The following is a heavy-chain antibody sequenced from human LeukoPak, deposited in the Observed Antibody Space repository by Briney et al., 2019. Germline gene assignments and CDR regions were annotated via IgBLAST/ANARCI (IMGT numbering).Heavy chain of an antibody. CDR3: ARGYSSSWYYYYYYMDV. D-gene: IGHD6-13*01. CDR2: IYYSGST. Sequence: SETLSLTCTVSGGSISSYYWSWIRQPPGKGLEWIGYIYYSGSTNYNPSLKSRVTISVDTSKNQFSLKLSSVTAADTAVYYCARGYSSSWYYYYYYMDVWGKGTTVTVSS. CDR1: GGSISSYY. V-gene: IGHV4-59*01. J-gene: IGHJ6*03.